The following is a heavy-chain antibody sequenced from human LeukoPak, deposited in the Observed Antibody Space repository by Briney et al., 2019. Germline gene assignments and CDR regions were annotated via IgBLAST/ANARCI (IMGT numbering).Heavy chain of an antibody. V-gene: IGHV4-59*01. CDR2: VYYSGTT. J-gene: IGHJ1*01. CDR1: DGSISLYY. D-gene: IGHD6-19*01. Sequence: SETLSLTCTVADGSISLYYWNWIRQPPGKALEWIGYVYYSGTTNYNPSLKSRVTISVDSSQNQFSLKLTSVTAADTAVYYCAREVAGTGYFQVWGLGTPVTVSS. CDR3: AREVAGTGYFQV.